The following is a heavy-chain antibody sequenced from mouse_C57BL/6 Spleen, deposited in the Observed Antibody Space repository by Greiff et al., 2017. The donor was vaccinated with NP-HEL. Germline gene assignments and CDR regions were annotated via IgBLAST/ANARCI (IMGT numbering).Heavy chain of an antibody. V-gene: IGHV1-20*01. CDR1: GYSFTGYF. J-gene: IGHJ3*01. CDR2: INPYNGDT. D-gene: IGHD1-1*01. Sequence: EVKLMESGPELVKPGDSVKISCKASGYSFTGYFMNWVMQSHGKSLEWIGRINPYNGDTFYNQKFKGKATLTVDKSSSTAHMELRSLTSEDSAVYYCARGSFTTVVARGFAYWGQGTLVTVSA. CDR3: ARGSFTTVVARGFAY.